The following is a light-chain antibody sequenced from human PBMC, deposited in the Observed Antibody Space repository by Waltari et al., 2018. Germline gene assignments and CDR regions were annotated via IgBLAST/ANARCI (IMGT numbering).Light chain of an antibody. J-gene: IGLJ3*02. Sequence: QSALTQPPSASGSPGPSIPIPCPGLSPDVAGYAPVLWYQHHPGKAPKLLLYEFTKRPSGVPYRFSGSKSDNTASLAVSGLQAEDEADYYCSSYAGGSSLMFGGGTKLTVL. V-gene: IGLV2-8*01. CDR1: SPDVAGYAP. CDR3: SSYAGGSSLM. CDR2: EFT.